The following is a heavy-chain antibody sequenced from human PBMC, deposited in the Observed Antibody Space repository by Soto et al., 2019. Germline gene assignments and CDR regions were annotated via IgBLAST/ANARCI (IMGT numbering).Heavy chain of an antibody. CDR2: INHSGST. D-gene: IGHD5-18*01. CDR1: GGSFSGYY. Sequence: SETLCLTCAVYGGSFSGYYWSWIRQPPGKGLEWIGEINHSGSTNYNPSLKSRVTISVDTSKNQFSLKLSSVTAADTAVYYCARGLRDTATTTPFDYWGQGTLVTVSS. J-gene: IGHJ4*02. CDR3: ARGLRDTATTTPFDY. V-gene: IGHV4-34*01.